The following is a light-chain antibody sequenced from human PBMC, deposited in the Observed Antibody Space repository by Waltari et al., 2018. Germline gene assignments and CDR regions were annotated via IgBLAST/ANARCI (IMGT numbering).Light chain of an antibody. CDR3: SSYSSSITPV. CDR2: DVT. J-gene: IGLJ2*01. Sequence: QSALTQPASVSGSPGQSITISCTGTSSDVGGYTYVSWYQQHPGQAPKLMIYDVTNRPSGVSYRFSGSKSGNTASLTISGLQAEDEADYYCSSYSSSITPVFGGGTKLTVL. V-gene: IGLV2-14*03. CDR1: SSDVGGYTY.